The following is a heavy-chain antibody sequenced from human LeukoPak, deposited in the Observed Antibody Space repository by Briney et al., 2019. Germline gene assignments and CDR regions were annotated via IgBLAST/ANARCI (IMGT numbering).Heavy chain of an antibody. D-gene: IGHD1-14*01. CDR3: AKDPDHAGFDI. J-gene: IGHJ3*02. CDR1: GFTFSSYA. CDR2: ISGSSSST. V-gene: IGHV3-23*01. Sequence: GGSLTLFCAASGFTFSSYAMSWVRQAPGRGLEGVSAISGSSSSTSYADSVKGRFTISRDNSKNTLYLQMNSLRAEDTAVYYCAKDPDHAGFDIWGQGTMVTVSS.